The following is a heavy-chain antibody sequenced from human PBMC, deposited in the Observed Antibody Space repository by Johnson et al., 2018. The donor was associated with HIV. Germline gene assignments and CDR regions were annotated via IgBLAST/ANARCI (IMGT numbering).Heavy chain of an antibody. V-gene: IGHV3-30-3*01. Sequence: QMMLVESGGGVVQPGRSLRLSCAASGFTFSSYAMHWVRQAPGKGLEWVAVISYDGSNKYYADSVKGRFTISRDNSKNPVDLHMDSLRPEDTSVYFCARGRTTAARRWGNDAFDIWGQGTEVTVSS. CDR3: ARGRTTAARRWGNDAFDI. J-gene: IGHJ3*02. CDR2: ISYDGSNK. CDR1: GFTFSSYA. D-gene: IGHD6-6*01.